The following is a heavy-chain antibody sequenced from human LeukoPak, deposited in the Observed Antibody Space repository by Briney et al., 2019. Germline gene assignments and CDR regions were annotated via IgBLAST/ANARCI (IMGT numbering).Heavy chain of an antibody. CDR3: ARGPDYSNYVDY. CDR2: ISTSGIT. D-gene: IGHD4-11*01. J-gene: IGHJ4*02. CDR1: GGSISSGSYS. V-gene: IGHV4-61*02. Sequence: SSETLSLTCTVSGGSISSGSYSWHWIRQPAGKGLEWIGRISTSGITKYNPSLKSQVTIPVDTSKNQFSLKLSSVTAADTAVYYCARGPDYSNYVDYWGQGTLVTVSS.